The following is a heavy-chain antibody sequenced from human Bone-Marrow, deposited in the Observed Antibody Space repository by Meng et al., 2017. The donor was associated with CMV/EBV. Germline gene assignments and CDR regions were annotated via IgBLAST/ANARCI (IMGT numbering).Heavy chain of an antibody. J-gene: IGHJ4*02. CDR2: IYYSGKT. D-gene: IGHD6-19*01. Sequence: ETLSLTCTVSGGSISTGSYYWGWIRQPPGKGLEWIGSIYYSGKTYYNPSLKSRVTISVDTSKNQFSLKLSSVTAADTAVYYCAKTRRYSSGGLDSWGQGTLVTVSS. CDR3: AKTRRYSSGGLDS. V-gene: IGHV4-39*01. CDR1: GGSISTGSYY.